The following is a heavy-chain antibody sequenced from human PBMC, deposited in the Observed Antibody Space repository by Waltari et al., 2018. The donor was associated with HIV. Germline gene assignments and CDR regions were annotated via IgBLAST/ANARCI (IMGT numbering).Heavy chain of an antibody. CDR2: MYHTGST. Sequence: QVQLQESGPGLVKPSETLSLTCRVSGYSISRGYYWGWIRQPPGKGLEWIGNMYHTGSTDYNPSLQSRVTLSGDTSKNQWSLKLNSVTAADTAVYYCAREDGHYVQIPGIWGQGTLVTVSS. CDR3: AREDGHYVQIPGI. D-gene: IGHD3-16*01. V-gene: IGHV4-38-2*02. J-gene: IGHJ4*02. CDR1: GYSISRGYY.